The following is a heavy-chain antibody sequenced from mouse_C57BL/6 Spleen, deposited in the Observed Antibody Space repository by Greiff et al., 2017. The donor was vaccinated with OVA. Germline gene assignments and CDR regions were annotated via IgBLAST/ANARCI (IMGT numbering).Heavy chain of an antibody. D-gene: IGHD1-1*01. Sequence: VQLQQSGPELVKPGASVKMSCKASGYTFTDYNMHWVKQSHGKGLEWIGYINPNNGGTSYNQKFKGKATLTVNKSSSTAYMELRSLTSEDSAVYYCARGKLPHYFDYWGQGTTLTVSS. J-gene: IGHJ2*01. CDR2: INPNNGGT. CDR3: ARGKLPHYFDY. V-gene: IGHV1-22*01. CDR1: GYTFTDYN.